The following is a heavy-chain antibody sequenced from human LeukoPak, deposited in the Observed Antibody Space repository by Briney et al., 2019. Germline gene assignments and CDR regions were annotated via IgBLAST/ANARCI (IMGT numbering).Heavy chain of an antibody. CDR1: GGSISSYY. D-gene: IGHD4-17*01. V-gene: IGHV4-59*01. Sequence: PSETLSLTCTVSGGSISSYYWSWIRQPPGKGLEWIGYIYYSGSTNYNTSLKSRVTISVDTSKTQFSLKPSSVTAADTAVYYCAREGDGDYGDAFDIWGQGTMVTVSS. CDR3: AREGDGDYGDAFDI. CDR2: IYYSGST. J-gene: IGHJ3*02.